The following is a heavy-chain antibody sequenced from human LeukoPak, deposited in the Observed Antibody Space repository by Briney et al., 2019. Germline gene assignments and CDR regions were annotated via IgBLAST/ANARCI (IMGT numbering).Heavy chain of an antibody. CDR1: GFTFSSYS. Sequence: PGGSLRLSCAASGFTFSSYSMNWVRQAPGKGLEWVSSISSSSSYIYYADSVKGRFTISRDNAKNSLYLQMNSLRAEDTAVYYCARPNPGQAWFDPWGQGTLVTVSS. CDR3: ARPNPGQAWFDP. V-gene: IGHV3-21*01. J-gene: IGHJ5*02. CDR2: ISSSSSYI.